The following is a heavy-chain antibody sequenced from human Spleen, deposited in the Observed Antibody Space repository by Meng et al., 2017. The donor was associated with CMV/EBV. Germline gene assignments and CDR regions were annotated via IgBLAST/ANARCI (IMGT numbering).Heavy chain of an antibody. CDR2: ISSSSSYI. CDR1: GFTFNSYA. Sequence: GESLKISCAASGFTFNSYAMHWVRQAPGKGLEWVSSISSSSSYIYYADSVKGRFTISRDNAKNSLYLQMNSLRAEDTAVYYCARDLIYYYDSSGSWGQGTLVTVSS. D-gene: IGHD3-22*01. CDR3: ARDLIYYYDSSGS. V-gene: IGHV3-21*01. J-gene: IGHJ5*02.